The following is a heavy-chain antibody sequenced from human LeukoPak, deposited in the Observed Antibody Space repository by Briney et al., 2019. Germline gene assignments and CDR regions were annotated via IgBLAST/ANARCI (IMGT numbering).Heavy chain of an antibody. V-gene: IGHV3-33*01. CDR1: GFTFSSYG. CDR2: IWYDGSNK. J-gene: IGHJ6*02. D-gene: IGHD1-26*01. CDR3: ARVYSGSYYGMDV. Sequence: RRLSCAASGFTFSSYGMHWVRQAPGKGLEWVAVIWYDGSNKYYADSVKGRFTISRDNSKNTLYLQMNSLRAEDTAVYYCARVYSGSYYGMDVWGQGTTVTVSS.